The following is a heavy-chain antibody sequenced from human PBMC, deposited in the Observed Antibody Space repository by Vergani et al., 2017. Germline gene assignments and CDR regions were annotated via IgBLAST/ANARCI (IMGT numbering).Heavy chain of an antibody. D-gene: IGHD3-10*01. J-gene: IGHJ6*02. V-gene: IGHV3-30-3*01. CDR3: AKDGYYGSGSHGVGGGMDV. CDR2: ISYDGSNK. Sequence: QVQLVESGGGVVQPGRSLRLSCAASGFTFSSYAMHWVRQAPGKGLEWVAVISYDGSNKYYADSVKGRFTISRDNSKNTLYLQMNSLRAEDTAVYYCAKDGYYGSGSHGVGGGMDVWGQGTTVTVSS. CDR1: GFTFSSYA.